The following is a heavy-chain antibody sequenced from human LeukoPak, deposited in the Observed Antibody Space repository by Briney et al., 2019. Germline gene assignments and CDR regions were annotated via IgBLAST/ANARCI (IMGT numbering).Heavy chain of an antibody. J-gene: IGHJ6*02. V-gene: IGHV4-61*08. D-gene: IGHD3-3*01. CDR2: IYYSGST. CDR3: AGTYYDFWSGYYDYYGMDV. CDR1: GGSISSGGYY. Sequence: KSSETLSLTCTVSGGSISSGGYYWSWIRQHPGKGLEWIGYIYYSGSTNYNPSLKSRVTISVDTSKNQFSLKLSSVTAADTAVYYCAGTYYDFWSGYYDYYGMDVWGQGTTVTVSS.